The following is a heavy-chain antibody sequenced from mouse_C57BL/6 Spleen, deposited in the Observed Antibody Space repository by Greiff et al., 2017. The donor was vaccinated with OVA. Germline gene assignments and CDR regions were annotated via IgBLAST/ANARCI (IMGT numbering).Heavy chain of an antibody. J-gene: IGHJ4*01. CDR3: ARLYSNYVDYAMDY. CDR2: ISGGGGNT. CDR1: GFTFSSYT. D-gene: IGHD2-5*01. Sequence: EVKLMESGGGLVKPGGSLKLSCAASGFTFSSYTMSWVRQTPEKRLEWVATISGGGGNTYYPARVKGRFNISRDNAKNTLYLQMSSLRSEDTALYYCARLYSNYVDYAMDYWGQGTSVTVSS. V-gene: IGHV5-9*01.